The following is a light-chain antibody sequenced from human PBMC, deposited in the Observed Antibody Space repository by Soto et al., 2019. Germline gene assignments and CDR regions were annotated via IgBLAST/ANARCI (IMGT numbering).Light chain of an antibody. Sequence: EIVLTLSPGTLSLSPGERATLSCRASQSFSRSLAWYQQKSGQPPRLLIYDASTRAAGFPARFSGSGSGTEFTLTISSLQSEDFAVYYCQQYNNWPLTFGGGTKVDIK. J-gene: IGKJ4*01. CDR1: QSFSRS. V-gene: IGKV3D-15*01. CDR2: DAS. CDR3: QQYNNWPLT.